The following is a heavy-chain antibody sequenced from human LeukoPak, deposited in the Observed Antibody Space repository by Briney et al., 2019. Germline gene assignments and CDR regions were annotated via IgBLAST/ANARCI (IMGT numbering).Heavy chain of an antibody. CDR2: TCYRSKWYN. V-gene: IGHV6-1*01. Sequence: QTLSLTCAISEDSVSSNSAAWNWIRQSPSRGLEWLGRTCYRSKWYNDYAQSVKSRITITADTSKNQFSLHLNSVTPEDTAIYFCAKDVGALFDYWGQGILVTVSS. CDR1: EDSVSSNSAA. CDR3: AKDVGALFDY. D-gene: IGHD1-26*01. J-gene: IGHJ4*02.